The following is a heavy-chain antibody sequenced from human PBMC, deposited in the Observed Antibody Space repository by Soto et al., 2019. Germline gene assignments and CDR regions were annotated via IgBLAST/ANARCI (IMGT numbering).Heavy chain of an antibody. J-gene: IGHJ6*02. CDR2: INPSGGDA. D-gene: IGHD1-1*01. CDR3: AKDLEQLTWGLHRDGLDV. V-gene: IGHV3-23*01. Sequence: ELYLLESGGDLVQPGGSLRLSCAASGFSFDSYVMNWVRQAPGKGLEWVSSINPSGGDANYADSVKGRFTISRDNSKKTLSLQMTSLRAEDTAVYYCAKDLEQLTWGLHRDGLDVWGQGTTVTVSS. CDR1: GFSFDSYV.